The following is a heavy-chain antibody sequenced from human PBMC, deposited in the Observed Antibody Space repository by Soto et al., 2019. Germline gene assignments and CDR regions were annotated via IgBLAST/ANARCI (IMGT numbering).Heavy chain of an antibody. D-gene: IGHD6-19*01. J-gene: IGHJ6*02. CDR3: ASWLKEAGIGMNYYYGMDV. Sequence: QVQLVQSGAEVKKPGSSVKVSCKASGGTFSNYAFSWVRQAPGQGLEWLGGIMPIFGRADYAQKFRDRVTITADESTSTANMELSSLRSEDTAVYYCASWLKEAGIGMNYYYGMDVWGQGTTVTVSS. CDR2: IMPIFGRA. CDR1: GGTFSNYA. V-gene: IGHV1-69*12.